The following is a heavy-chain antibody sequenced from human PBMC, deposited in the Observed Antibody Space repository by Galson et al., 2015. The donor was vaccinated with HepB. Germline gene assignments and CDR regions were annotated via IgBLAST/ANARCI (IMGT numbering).Heavy chain of an antibody. CDR1: GFNLITYG. V-gene: IGHV3-30-3*01. CDR3: ARDAYDTSCHFSSCLDF. CDR2: ISFDGSNT. D-gene: IGHD3-22*01. Sequence: SLRLSCAGSGFNLITYGMHWVRQAPGQGLEWVAVISFDGSNTYYAGSVKGRFTISRDNSKNTLFLQMNSLRAEDSAVYYCARDAYDTSCHFSSCLDFWGRGTLVTVSS. J-gene: IGHJ4*02.